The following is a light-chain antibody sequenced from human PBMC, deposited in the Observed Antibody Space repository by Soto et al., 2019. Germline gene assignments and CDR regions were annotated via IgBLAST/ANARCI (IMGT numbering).Light chain of an antibody. J-gene: IGLJ3*02. CDR1: SSDVGSYNL. Sequence: QSVLTQPASASGSPGQSITISCTGTSSDVGSYNLVSWCQQHPGKAPKLMIYGDNKRPSGVSNRFSGSKSGNTASLTISGLQAEDEADYYCYSYAGGSTWVFGGGTKLTVL. V-gene: IGLV2-23*01. CDR2: GDN. CDR3: YSYAGGSTWV.